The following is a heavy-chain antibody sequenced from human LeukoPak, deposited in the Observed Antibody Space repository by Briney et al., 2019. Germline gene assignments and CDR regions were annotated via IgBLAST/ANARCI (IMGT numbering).Heavy chain of an antibody. Sequence: PGGSLRLSCAASGFTFSSSAMSWVRQAPGKGLEWVSVISGNGGNTYYVDSVKGRFTISRDNSKNTLYLQMNSLRAEDTAVYYCAKDQVVVAATFTPDYWGQGTLVTVSS. CDR1: GFTFSSSA. J-gene: IGHJ4*02. CDR3: AKDQVVVAATFTPDY. D-gene: IGHD2-15*01. CDR2: ISGNGGNT. V-gene: IGHV3-23*01.